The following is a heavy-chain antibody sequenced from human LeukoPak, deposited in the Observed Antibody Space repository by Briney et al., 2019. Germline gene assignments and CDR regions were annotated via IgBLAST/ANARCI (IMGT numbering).Heavy chain of an antibody. V-gene: IGHV3-48*01. CDR1: GFTFSTYS. CDR2: ISAASWGI. J-gene: IGHJ4*02. D-gene: IGHD1-26*01. CDR3: ARVDFVGATYPLDY. Sequence: GGSLRLSCAASGFTFSTYSMTWVRQAPGKVLEWISHISAASWGIYYADSVKGRFTTSRDNAKNSVFLQMNSLRAEDTAVYYCARVDFVGATYPLDYWGQGTLVTVSS.